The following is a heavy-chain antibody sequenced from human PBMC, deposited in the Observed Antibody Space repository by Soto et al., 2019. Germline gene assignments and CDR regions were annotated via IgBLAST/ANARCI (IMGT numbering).Heavy chain of an antibody. CDR3: ASDSSGLGEDGMDV. J-gene: IGHJ6*02. D-gene: IGHD3-22*01. CDR2: IYYSGST. V-gene: IGHV4-30-4*01. Sequence: QVQLQESGPGLVKPSQTLSLTCTVSGGSISSGDYYWSWIRQPPGKGLEWIGYIYYSGSTYYNPSLQSRVTIAVDTSKNQFSLKLSAETAADTAVDDCASDSSGLGEDGMDVWGQGTTVTVSS. CDR1: GGSISSGDYY.